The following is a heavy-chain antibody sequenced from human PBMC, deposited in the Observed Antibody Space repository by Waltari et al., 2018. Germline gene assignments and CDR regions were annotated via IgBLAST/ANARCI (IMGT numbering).Heavy chain of an antibody. Sequence: EVQLLESGGGLVQPGGSLRLSCAASGFTFSSYAMSWVRQAPGKGREWVSAISGSGGSTYYEDTVKGRFTNSRGNSKNALYLQMHSLNADDTAIYYSAKGGQEGAQIDYWGQGTLVTVSS. V-gene: IGHV3-23*01. J-gene: IGHJ4*02. CDR2: ISGSGGST. CDR3: AKGGQEGAQIDY. CDR1: GFTFSSYA. D-gene: IGHD1-26*01.